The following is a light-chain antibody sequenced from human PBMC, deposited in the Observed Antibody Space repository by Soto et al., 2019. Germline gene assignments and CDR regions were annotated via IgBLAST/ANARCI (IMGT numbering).Light chain of an antibody. J-gene: IGKJ4*01. CDR2: AAS. V-gene: IGKV1-5*01. Sequence: DIQMTQYTSTLSASVGDRVSISCRASQSISIWLAWYQQKPGKAPKLLIYAASTLQSGVPSRFSGSGSGTDFDLTISSLLPEDFATYYCQQLNSYLVTFGGGTKVEI. CDR1: QSISIW. CDR3: QQLNSYLVT.